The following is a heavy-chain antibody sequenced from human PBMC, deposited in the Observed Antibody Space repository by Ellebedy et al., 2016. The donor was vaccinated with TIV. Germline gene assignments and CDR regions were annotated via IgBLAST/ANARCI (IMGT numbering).Heavy chain of an antibody. V-gene: IGHV3-48*03. CDR1: GFTFSSYE. D-gene: IGHD3-10*01. CDR2: ISSSGSII. Sequence: GESLKISCAASGFTFSSYEMNWVRQAPGKGLEWVSYISSSGSIIYYADSVKGRFTISRDNAKNSLYLQMNSLRAEDTAVYYCGRGENYGSGSYSAYYGMDVWGQGTTVTVSS. CDR3: GRGENYGSGSYSAYYGMDV. J-gene: IGHJ6*02.